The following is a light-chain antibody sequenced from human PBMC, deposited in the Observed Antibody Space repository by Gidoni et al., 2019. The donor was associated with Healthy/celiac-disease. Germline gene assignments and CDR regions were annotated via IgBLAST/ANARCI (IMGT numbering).Light chain of an antibody. J-gene: IGLJ2*01. CDR2: QDS. Sequence: YVLTQPPPVSVSPGQTATITCSGDKLGDKYACWYQQKPGQSPVLVIYQDSKRPSGIPERFSGSNSGNTATLTISGTQAMDEADYYCQAWDSSPVVFGGGTKLTVL. CDR3: QAWDSSPVV. V-gene: IGLV3-1*01. CDR1: KLGDKY.